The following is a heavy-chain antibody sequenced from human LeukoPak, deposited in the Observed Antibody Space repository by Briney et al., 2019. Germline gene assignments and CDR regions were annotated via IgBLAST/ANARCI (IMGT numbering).Heavy chain of an antibody. CDR2: ISDDGRNK. Sequence: GGSLRLSCAASGFSFISYGMHWVRQAPGKGLEWVGVISDDGRNKKYADSVKGRFTISRDNSKDTLYLQMNSLRDEDTAVYYCAKRPSDYGDYVTYFGYWGQGTLVTVSS. J-gene: IGHJ4*02. CDR3: AKRPSDYGDYVTYFGY. CDR1: GFSFISYG. V-gene: IGHV3-30*18. D-gene: IGHD4-17*01.